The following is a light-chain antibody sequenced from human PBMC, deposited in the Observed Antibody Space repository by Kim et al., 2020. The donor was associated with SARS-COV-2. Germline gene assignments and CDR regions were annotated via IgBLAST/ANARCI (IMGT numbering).Light chain of an antibody. V-gene: IGKV3-20*01. Sequence: EIVLTQSPGTLSLSPGERATPSCRASQSVTSSYLAWYQQKPGQAPRLLIYGASSRATGIPDRFSGSGSVTDFTLTISRLEPEDFAVYYCQQYGSSYTFGQGTKLEI. CDR2: GAS. J-gene: IGKJ2*01. CDR3: QQYGSSYT. CDR1: QSVTSSY.